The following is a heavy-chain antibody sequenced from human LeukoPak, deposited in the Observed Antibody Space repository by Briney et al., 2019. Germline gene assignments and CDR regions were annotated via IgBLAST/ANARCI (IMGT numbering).Heavy chain of an antibody. CDR1: GFTFSSYG. CDR2: IWYDGSNK. CDR3: ARDHRATPLDY. V-gene: IGHV3-33*01. J-gene: IGHJ4*02. D-gene: IGHD1-26*01. Sequence: GGSLRLSCPASGFTFSSYGMHWVRQAPGKGLEWVAVIWYDGSNKYYADSVKGRFTISRDNSKNTLYLQMNSLRAEDTAVYYCARDHRATPLDYWGQGTLVTVSS.